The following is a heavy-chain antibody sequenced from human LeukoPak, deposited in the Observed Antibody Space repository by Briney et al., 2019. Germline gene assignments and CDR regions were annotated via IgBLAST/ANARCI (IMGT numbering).Heavy chain of an antibody. D-gene: IGHD1-1*01. V-gene: IGHV3-30*04. J-gene: IGHJ4*02. Sequence: GRSLRLSCAATGFTFSNFAMHWVRQAPGKGLEWVAVVSYDGSYKYYADSVKGRFTIFRDNSKNTLYLQMNSLRAEDTAVYYCARAPGYGAAYYFDYWGQGTLVTVSS. CDR2: VSYDGSYK. CDR3: ARAPGYGAAYYFDY. CDR1: GFTFSNFA.